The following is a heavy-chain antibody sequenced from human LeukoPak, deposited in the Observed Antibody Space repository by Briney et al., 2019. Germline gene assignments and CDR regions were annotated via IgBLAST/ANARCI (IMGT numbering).Heavy chain of an antibody. CDR1: GGTFSSYT. CDR2: IIPILGIA. J-gene: IGHJ4*02. V-gene: IGHV1-69*02. CDR3: ARGRPRYSYGSGSYYDY. D-gene: IGHD3-10*01. Sequence: SVKVSCKXSGGTFSSYTISWVRQAPGQGLEWMGRIIPILGIANYAQKFQGRVTITADKSTSTAYMELSRLRSEDTAVYYCARGRPRYSYGSGSYYDYWGQGTLVTVSS.